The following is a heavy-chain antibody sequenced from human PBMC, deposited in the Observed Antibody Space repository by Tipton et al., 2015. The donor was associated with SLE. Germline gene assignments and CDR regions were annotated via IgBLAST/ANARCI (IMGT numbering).Heavy chain of an antibody. J-gene: IGHJ3*02. V-gene: IGHV4-4*02. CDR3: AREPRPRGALKGAFDI. Sequence: SLRLSCAVSGGSISSSNWWSWVRQPPGKGLEWIGEIYHSGSTNYNPSLKSRVTISVDTSKNQFSLKLSSVTAADTAVYYCAREPRPRGALKGAFDIWGQGTMVTVSS. CDR1: GGSISSSNW. CDR2: IYHSGST.